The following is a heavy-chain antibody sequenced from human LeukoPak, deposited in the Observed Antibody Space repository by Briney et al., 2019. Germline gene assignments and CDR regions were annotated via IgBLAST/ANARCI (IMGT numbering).Heavy chain of an antibody. D-gene: IGHD1-26*01. CDR3: ARDQEYSGSYYRYFDY. J-gene: IGHJ4*02. CDR2: IYSRGLTRGST. V-gene: IGHV4-59*01. Sequence: SETLSLTCTVSGGSLSSYYWTWIRQPPGKGLEWIGYIYSRGLTRGSTNYNPSLKSRVTISVDTSKNQFSLKLSSVTAADTAVYYCARDQEYSGSYYRYFDYWGQGTLVTVTS. CDR1: GGSLSSYY.